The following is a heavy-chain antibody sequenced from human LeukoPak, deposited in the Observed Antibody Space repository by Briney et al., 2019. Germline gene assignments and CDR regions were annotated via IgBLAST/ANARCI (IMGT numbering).Heavy chain of an antibody. D-gene: IGHD6-13*01. CDR2: IYYSGST. CDR3: ARPGYSSSWYFDY. V-gene: IGHV4-39*01. J-gene: IGHJ4*02. Sequence: SETLSLTCTVSGGSISSSSYYWGWIRQPPGKGLEWVGSIYYSGSTYYNPSLKSRVTISVDTSKNQFSLKLSSATAADTAVYYCARPGYSSSWYFDYWGQGTLVTVSS. CDR1: GGSISSSSYY.